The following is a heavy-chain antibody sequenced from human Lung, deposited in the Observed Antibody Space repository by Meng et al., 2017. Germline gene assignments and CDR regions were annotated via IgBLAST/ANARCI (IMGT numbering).Heavy chain of an antibody. J-gene: IGHJ4*02. D-gene: IGHD3-10*01. CDR1: GFTFSNYA. Sequence: GESLKISCAASGFTFSNYAMNWVRQAPGKGLEWVSVISTSGRITYYADSVKGRFTISRDNSQNTAHLQMNSLTAEDTALYYCAKGGVAQGRGYWGQGTLVTVSS. CDR3: AKGGVAQGRGY. V-gene: IGHV3-23*01. CDR2: ISTSGRIT.